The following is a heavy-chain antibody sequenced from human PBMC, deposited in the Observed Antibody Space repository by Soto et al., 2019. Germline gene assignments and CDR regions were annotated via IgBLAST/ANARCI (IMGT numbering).Heavy chain of an antibody. CDR2: IYYSGST. D-gene: IGHD2-15*01. CDR3: ARRSRGGSAFDP. CDR1: GGSISSSSYY. V-gene: IGHV4-39*01. Sequence: PSETLSLTCTVSGGSISSSSYYWGWIRQPPGKGLEWIGSIYYSGSTYYNPSLKSRVTISVDTSKNQFSLKLSSVTAADTAVYYCARRSRGGSAFDPWGQGTLVTVSS. J-gene: IGHJ5*02.